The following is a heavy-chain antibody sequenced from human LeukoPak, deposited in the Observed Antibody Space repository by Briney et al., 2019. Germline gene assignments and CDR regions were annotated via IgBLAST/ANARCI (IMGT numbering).Heavy chain of an antibody. CDR3: ASSYDFWSGYYTLYY. CDR1: GYTFTSYG. CDR2: ISAYNGNT. D-gene: IGHD3-3*01. Sequence: ASVKVSCKASGYTFTSYGISWVRQAPGQGLEWMGWISAYNGNTNYAQKLQGRVTMTTDTSTSTAYMELRSLRSDDTAVYYCASSYDFWSGYYTLYYWGQRTLVTVSS. V-gene: IGHV1-18*01. J-gene: IGHJ4*02.